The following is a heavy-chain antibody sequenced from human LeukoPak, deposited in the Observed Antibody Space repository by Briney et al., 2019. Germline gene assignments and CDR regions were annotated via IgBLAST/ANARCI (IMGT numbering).Heavy chain of an antibody. D-gene: IGHD6-13*01. CDR2: ISYDGSTN. CDR3: ARDAGAARYHGMDV. CDR1: GFTFSSYA. J-gene: IGHJ6*02. Sequence: GGSLRLSCAASGFTFSSYALHWVRQAPGKGLEWVAVISYDGSTNYYADSVKGRFTISRDNSKNTLYLQMNSLRAEDTAVYYCARDAGAARYHGMDVWGQGTTATVPS. V-gene: IGHV3-30*04.